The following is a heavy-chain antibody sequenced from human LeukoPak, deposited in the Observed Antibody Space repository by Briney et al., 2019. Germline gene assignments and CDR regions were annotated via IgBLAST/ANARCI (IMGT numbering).Heavy chain of an antibody. CDR1: GFTLSSYG. CDR2: IWYDGSNK. V-gene: IGHV3-33*01. D-gene: IGHD3-3*01. Sequence: GGSLRLSCAASGFTLSSYGMHWVRQAPGKGLEWVAVIWYDGSNKYYADSVKGRFTISRDNSKNTLYLRMNSLRAEDTAVYYCARETEWLSTPSYYYGMDVWGQGTTVTVSS. J-gene: IGHJ6*02. CDR3: ARETEWLSTPSYYYGMDV.